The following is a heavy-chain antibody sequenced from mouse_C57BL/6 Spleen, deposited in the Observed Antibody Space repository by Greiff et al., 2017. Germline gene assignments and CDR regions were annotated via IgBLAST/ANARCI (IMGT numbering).Heavy chain of an antibody. CDR1: GYTFTDYE. CDR3: TRRIYDGYYGVFAY. Sequence: QVQLQQSGAELVRPGASVTLSCKASGYTFTDYEMHWVKQTPVHGLEWIGAIDPETGGTAYNQKFKGKAILTADKSSSTAYMELRSLTSEDSAVYDGTRRIYDGYYGVFAYWGQGTLVTVSA. J-gene: IGHJ3*01. D-gene: IGHD2-3*01. CDR2: IDPETGGT. V-gene: IGHV1-15*01.